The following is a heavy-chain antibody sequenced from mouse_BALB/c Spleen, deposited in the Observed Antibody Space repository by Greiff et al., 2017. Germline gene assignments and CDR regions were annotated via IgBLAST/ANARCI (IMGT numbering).Heavy chain of an antibody. Sequence: EVKLVESGPSLVKPSQTLSLTCSVTGDSITSGYWNWIRKFPGNKLEYMGYISYSGSTYYNPSLKSRISITRDTSKNQYYLQLNSVTTEDTATYYCARYRTTAPWFAYWGQGTLVTVSA. V-gene: IGHV3-8*02. CDR3: ARYRTTAPWFAY. CDR1: GDSITSGY. CDR2: ISYSGST. J-gene: IGHJ3*01. D-gene: IGHD1-2*01.